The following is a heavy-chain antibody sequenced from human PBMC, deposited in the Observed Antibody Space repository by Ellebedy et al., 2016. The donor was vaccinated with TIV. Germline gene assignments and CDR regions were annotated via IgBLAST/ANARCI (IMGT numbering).Heavy chain of an antibody. J-gene: IGHJ4*02. D-gene: IGHD1-26*01. CDR3: ARDGGSYSDFDY. Sequence: AASVKVSCKASGYTFTGYYMHWVRQAPGQGLEWMGWINPNSGGTNYAQKFQGWVTMTRDTSISTAYMELGRLRSADTAVYYCARDGGSYSDFDYWGQGTLVTVSS. V-gene: IGHV1-2*04. CDR2: INPNSGGT. CDR1: GYTFTGYY.